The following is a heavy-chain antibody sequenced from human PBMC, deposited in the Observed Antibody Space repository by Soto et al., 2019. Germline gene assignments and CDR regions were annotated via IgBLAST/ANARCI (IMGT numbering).Heavy chain of an antibody. J-gene: IGHJ6*02. CDR3: AAEPITIFGVVIHYGLGMDV. Sequence: GGSLRHSCVDAGLLFSVYAFNWVHQAPGKGLEWVSTIGTPDQTYYADSVKGRFTISRDNSRSTLYMHMNSLRAEDTAMYYCAAEPITIFGVVIHYGLGMDVWGRGT. D-gene: IGHD3-3*01. CDR1: GLLFSVYA. V-gene: IGHV3-23*01. CDR2: IGTPDQT.